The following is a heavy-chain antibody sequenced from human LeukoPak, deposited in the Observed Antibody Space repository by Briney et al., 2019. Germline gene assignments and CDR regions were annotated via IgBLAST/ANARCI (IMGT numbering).Heavy chain of an antibody. CDR2: IHHSGST. V-gene: IGHV4-4*02. CDR3: ARGLYPSDSY. D-gene: IGHD2-21*02. J-gene: IGHJ4*02. Sequence: PSETLSLTCAVSGASVSSSNWWIWVRQPPKKGLEWIGEIHHSGSTNYNPSLKSRVTMSVDTSKNQISLRLSSATAADTAVYYCARGLYPSDSYWGQGNLVSVSS. CDR1: GASVSSSNW.